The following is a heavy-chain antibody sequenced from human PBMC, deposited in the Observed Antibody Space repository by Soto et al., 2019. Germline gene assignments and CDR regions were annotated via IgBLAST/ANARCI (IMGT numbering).Heavy chain of an antibody. Sequence: SVKVSCKASGCTYSSYAISWVRQAPGQGLEWMGWISAIFGTANYAQKLQGRVAITADTSTSTAYMELRSLRSDDTAVYYCARASGSSYWFDPWGQGTLVTVSS. J-gene: IGHJ5*02. CDR1: GCTYSSYA. CDR2: ISAIFGTA. CDR3: ARASGSSYWFDP. V-gene: IGHV1-69*06. D-gene: IGHD1-26*01.